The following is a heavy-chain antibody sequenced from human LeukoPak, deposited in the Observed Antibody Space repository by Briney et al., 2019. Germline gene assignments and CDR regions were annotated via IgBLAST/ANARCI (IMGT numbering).Heavy chain of an antibody. CDR2: IYNSGST. J-gene: IGHJ5*02. Sequence: PSETLSLTCSVSGASISSQYWTWIRQPPGKGLERIGYIYNSGSTNYNPSLKSRVTMSIDTSKNQFSLRLTSVTAADTAVYYCARRRIDSMYNWFDPWGQGTLVIVSS. CDR1: GASISSQY. CDR3: ARRRIDSMYNWFDP. D-gene: IGHD2-21*01. V-gene: IGHV4-59*11.